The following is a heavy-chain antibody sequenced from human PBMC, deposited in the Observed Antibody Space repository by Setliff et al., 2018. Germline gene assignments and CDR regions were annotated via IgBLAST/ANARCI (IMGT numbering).Heavy chain of an antibody. J-gene: IGHJ4*02. CDR1: GFTFGDYA. D-gene: IGHD4-17*01. CDR3: VRDRSGDYAFDF. V-gene: IGHV3-66*01. CDR2: IYSGGST. Sequence: PGGSLRLSCTASGFTFGDYAMSWVRQAPGKGLEWVSVIYSGGSTYYADSVKGRFTISRDNSKNTLYLQMNSLGAADTAVYFCVRDRSGDYAFDFWGQGTLVTVSS.